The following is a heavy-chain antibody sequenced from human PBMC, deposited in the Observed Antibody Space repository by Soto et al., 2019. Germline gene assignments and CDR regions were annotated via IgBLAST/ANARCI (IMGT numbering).Heavy chain of an antibody. J-gene: IGHJ5*02. CDR1: GGSITRGGYY. V-gene: IGHV4-31*03. CDR3: ARAPAP. Sequence: QVQLQESGPGLVKPSETLSLTCTVSGGSITRGGYYWSWIRQHPGKGLEWIGYTYNSGTTYYNPSLTSRVTISVDTSKNQFSPKLTSVTAADSAVYYCARAPAPWGQGTLVTVSS. CDR2: TYNSGTT.